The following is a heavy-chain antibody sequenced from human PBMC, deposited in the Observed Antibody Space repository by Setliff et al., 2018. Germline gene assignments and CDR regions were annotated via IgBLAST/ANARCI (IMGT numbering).Heavy chain of an antibody. CDR3: ARDVGGEGYFDS. J-gene: IGHJ4*02. CDR1: GYTFTSYD. D-gene: IGHD3-10*01. V-gene: IGHV1-8*01. CDR2: MNPTSGNT. Sequence: ASVKVSCKASGYTFTSYDINWVRQATGQGLEWMGWMNPTSGNTGYAQKFQGRVTMTRNTSISTAYMELRSLRSDDTAVYYCARDVGGEGYFDSWGQGTLVTVSS.